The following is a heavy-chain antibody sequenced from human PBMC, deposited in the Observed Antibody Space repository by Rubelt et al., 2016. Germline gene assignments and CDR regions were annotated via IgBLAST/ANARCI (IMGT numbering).Heavy chain of an antibody. V-gene: IGHV3-64D*09. J-gene: IGHJ4*02. Sequence: GGSTYYADSVKGRFTISRDNSKNTLYLQMSSLRAEDTAVYYCVKVITMVRGVIIGGFDYWGQGTLVTVSS. CDR3: VKVITMVRGVIIGGFDY. CDR2: GGST. D-gene: IGHD3-10*01.